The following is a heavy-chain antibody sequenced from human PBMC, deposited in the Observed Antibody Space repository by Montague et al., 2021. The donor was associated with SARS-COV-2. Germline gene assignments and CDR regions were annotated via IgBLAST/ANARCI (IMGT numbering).Heavy chain of an antibody. CDR1: GGSFNDYY. D-gene: IGHD3-22*01. J-gene: IGHJ4*02. V-gene: IGHV4-34*01. Sequence: SETLSLTCAVYGGSFNDYYWSWLRQPPGKGLEWIGEINHGGITNYSPSLKSRVTISADTSKNQFFLKLKSVTAADTANYYCARGHQGVAMIVVVMIGAEYYFDYWGQGSLVSVSS. CDR3: ARGHQGVAMIVVVMIGAEYYFDY. CDR2: INHGGIT.